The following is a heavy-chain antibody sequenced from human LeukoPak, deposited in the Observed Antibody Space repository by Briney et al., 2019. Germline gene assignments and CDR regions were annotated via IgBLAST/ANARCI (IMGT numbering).Heavy chain of an antibody. CDR3: ARHRGAVAGSFDY. CDR1: GFTFSSYW. J-gene: IGHJ4*02. D-gene: IGHD6-19*01. CDR2: IKQDGSEK. V-gene: IGHV3-7*03. Sequence: GALRLSCAASGFTFSSYWLTWVRQAPGKGLEWVANIKQDGSEKFYVDSVKGRFTISRDNAKNSLYLQMNSLRAEDTAVYYCARHRGAVAGSFDYWGQGTLVTVSS.